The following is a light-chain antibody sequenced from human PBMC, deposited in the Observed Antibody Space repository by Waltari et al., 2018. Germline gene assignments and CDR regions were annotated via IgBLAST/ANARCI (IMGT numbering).Light chain of an antibody. J-gene: IGLJ3*02. CDR2: EVT. Sequence: QSALTQPPSVSGSPGQSVTLSCTGTSRDVGGYNLVSWYQPPPGTAPKLMIYEVTNRPSGVPDRFSGSKSGNTASLTISGLQADDEADYYCSSYTSRTSWVFGGGTKLTVL. V-gene: IGLV2-18*02. CDR1: SRDVGGYNL. CDR3: SSYTSRTSWV.